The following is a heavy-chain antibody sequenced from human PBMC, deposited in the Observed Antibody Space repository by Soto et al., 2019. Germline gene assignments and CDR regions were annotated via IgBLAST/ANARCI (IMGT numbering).Heavy chain of an antibody. V-gene: IGHV4-34*01. CDR1: GGSFSGYY. D-gene: IGHD6-13*01. CDR2: INHSGST. CDR3: ARDELVLNYYYYYGMDV. J-gene: IGHJ6*02. Sequence: PSETLSLTCAVYGGSFSGYYWSWIRQPPGKGLEWIGEINHSGSTNYNPSLKSRVTISVDTSKNQFSLKLSSVTAADTAVYYCARDELVLNYYYYYGMDVWGQGTTVTVSS.